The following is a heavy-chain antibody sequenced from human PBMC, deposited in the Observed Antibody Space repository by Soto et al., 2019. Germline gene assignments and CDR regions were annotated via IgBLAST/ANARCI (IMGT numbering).Heavy chain of an antibody. D-gene: IGHD6-6*01. V-gene: IGHV3-9*01. CDR1: GFTFDDYA. CDR2: ISWNSGAL. Sequence: EVQLVESGGGLVQPGRSLRLSCAASGFTFDDYAMHWVRLAPGKGLEWVSYISWNSGALGYADSVKGRFTISRDNAKNSLYLQMNSLRAEDTALYYCAKAPGYSTSDGYMDVWGKGTTVTVSS. CDR3: AKAPGYSTSDGYMDV. J-gene: IGHJ6*03.